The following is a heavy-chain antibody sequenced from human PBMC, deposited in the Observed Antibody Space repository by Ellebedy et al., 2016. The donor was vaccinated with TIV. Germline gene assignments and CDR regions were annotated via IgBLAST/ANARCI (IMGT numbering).Heavy chain of an antibody. CDR2: IYTSGST. V-gene: IGHV4-4*07. CDR3: TGGYSSGWTDY. J-gene: IGHJ4*02. CDR1: GGSISSYY. Sequence: MPSETLSLTCTVSGGSISSYYWSWIRQPAGKGREWIGRIYTSGSTNYNPSLQSRVTMSVDTSKNQFSLKLSSVTAADTAVHYRTGGYSSGWTDYWGQGTLVTVSS. D-gene: IGHD6-19*01.